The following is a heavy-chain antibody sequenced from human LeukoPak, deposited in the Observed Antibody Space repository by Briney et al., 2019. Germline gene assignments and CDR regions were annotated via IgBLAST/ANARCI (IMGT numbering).Heavy chain of an antibody. CDR3: ASSIAARQDDWFDP. CDR1: GGTFSSYA. CDR2: IIPIFGTA. Sequence: SVKVSCKASGGTFSSYAISWVRQAPGQGLEWMGGIIPIFGTANYAQKFQGRVTITADESTSTAYMELSSLRSEDTAVYYCASSIAARQDDWFDPWGQGTLVTVSS. J-gene: IGHJ5*02. V-gene: IGHV1-69*13. D-gene: IGHD6-6*01.